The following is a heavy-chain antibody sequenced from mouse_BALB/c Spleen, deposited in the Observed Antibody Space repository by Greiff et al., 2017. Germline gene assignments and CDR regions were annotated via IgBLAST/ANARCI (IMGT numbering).Heavy chain of an antibody. CDR2: ISSGGSYT. Sequence: EVKVEESGGGLVKPGGSLKLSCAASGFTFSSYAMSWVRQSPEKRLEWVAEISSGGSYTYYPDTVTGRFTISRDNAKNTLYLEMSSLRSEDTAMYYCARGVSTMITTRDYYAMDYWGQGTSVTVSS. CDR3: ARGVSTMITTRDYYAMDY. V-gene: IGHV5-9-4*01. J-gene: IGHJ4*01. CDR1: GFTFSSYA. D-gene: IGHD2-4*01.